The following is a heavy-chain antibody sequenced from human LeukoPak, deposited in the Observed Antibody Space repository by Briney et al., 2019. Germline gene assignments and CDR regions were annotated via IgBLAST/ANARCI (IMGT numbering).Heavy chain of an antibody. J-gene: IGHJ4*02. CDR2: INHSGST. D-gene: IGHD6-6*01. CDR3: ARPNRAARTGLDFDY. CDR1: GGSFSGYY. Sequence: SETLSLTCAVYGGSFSGYYWSWIRQPPGKGLEWIGEINHSGSTNYNPSLKSRVTISVDTSKNQFSLKLSSVTAADTAVYYCARPNRAARTGLDFDYWGQGTLVTVSS. V-gene: IGHV4-34*01.